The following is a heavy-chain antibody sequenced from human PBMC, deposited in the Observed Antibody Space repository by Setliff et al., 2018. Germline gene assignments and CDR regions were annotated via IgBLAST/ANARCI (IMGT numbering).Heavy chain of an antibody. J-gene: IGHJ4*02. D-gene: IGHD3-22*01. V-gene: IGHV4-39*07. CDR2: IYHSGNT. Sequence: PSETLSLTCSVSGGSISSRSYYWGWIRQPPGKGLEWIGTIYHSGNTNYNPSLNSRVAISVDTSENQFSLRLNSVTAADTAVYYCARLWISYESNTYFYPKYFDFWGQGTLVTVSS. CDR3: ARLWISYESNTYFYPKYFDF. CDR1: GGSISSRSYY.